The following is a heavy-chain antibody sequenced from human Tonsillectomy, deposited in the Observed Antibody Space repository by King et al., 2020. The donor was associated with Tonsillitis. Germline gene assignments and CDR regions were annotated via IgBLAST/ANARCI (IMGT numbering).Heavy chain of an antibody. CDR2: ISSSSITI. J-gene: IGHJ4*02. Sequence: QLVQSGGGLVQPGGSLRLSCAASGFSFSSYSMNWARQAPGKGLEWVSYISSSSITIYYADSVKGRFTISRDNAKNSLYLQMNSLRAEDTAVYYCARTPGYGDYREYYFDYWGQGTLVTVSS. CDR1: GFSFSSYS. CDR3: ARTPGYGDYREYYFDY. D-gene: IGHD4-17*01. V-gene: IGHV3-48*01.